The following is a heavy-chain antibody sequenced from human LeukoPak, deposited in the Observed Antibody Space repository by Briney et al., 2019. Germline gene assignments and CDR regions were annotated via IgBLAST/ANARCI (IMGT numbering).Heavy chain of an antibody. J-gene: IGHJ4*02. CDR2: IRYDGSNK. D-gene: IGHD3-22*01. CDR3: AKDITTYYYDSSVDY. Sequence: PGGSLRLSCAASGFTFSSYEMNWVRQAPGKGLEWVAFIRYDGSNKYYADSVKGRFTISRDNSKNTLYLQMNSLRAEDTAVYYCAKDITTYYYDSSVDYWGQGALVTVSS. CDR1: GFTFSSYE. V-gene: IGHV3-30*02.